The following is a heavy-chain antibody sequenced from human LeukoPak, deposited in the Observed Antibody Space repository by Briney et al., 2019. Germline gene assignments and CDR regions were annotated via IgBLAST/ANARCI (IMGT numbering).Heavy chain of an antibody. V-gene: IGHV4-61*02. Sequence: SQTLSLICTVSNGPISSNTYFWSWIRQPAGKGLEWIGRMSSSGISTYSPSLKSRVTISIDTSRNQFSMNLNSVTAADTAVYYCAKGAGPPWFDPWGQGTLVTVSS. CDR1: NGPISSNTYF. J-gene: IGHJ5*02. CDR3: AKGAGPPWFDP. CDR2: MSSSGIS. D-gene: IGHD6-19*01.